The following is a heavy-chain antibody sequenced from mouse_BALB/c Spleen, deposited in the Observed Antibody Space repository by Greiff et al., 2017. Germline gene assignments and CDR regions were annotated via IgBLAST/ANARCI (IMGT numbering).Heavy chain of an antibody. Sequence: QVQLQQPGAELVKPGASVKLSCKASGYTFTSYWMHWVKQRPGQGLEWIGEIDPSDSYTNYNQKFKGKATLTVDKSSSTAYMQLSSLTSEDSAVYYCARRAYRYDEDYAMDYWGQGTSVTVSS. CDR1: GYTFTSYW. J-gene: IGHJ4*01. V-gene: IGHV1-69*02. D-gene: IGHD2-14*01. CDR3: ARRAYRYDEDYAMDY. CDR2: IDPSDSYT.